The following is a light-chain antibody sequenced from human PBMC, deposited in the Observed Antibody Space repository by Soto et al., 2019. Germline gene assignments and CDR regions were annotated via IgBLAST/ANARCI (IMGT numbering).Light chain of an antibody. J-gene: IGKJ4*01. CDR1: QSISSD. CDR2: GAS. Sequence: IVMTQSPATLCVSPGERATLSCRASQSISSDVAWYRQKPGQPPTLILYGASTRAIGIRARFSGSGSGTEFTLTINSLQSEDFGTYYWQQYNDWPLSFGGGTKVNIK. V-gene: IGKV3-15*01. CDR3: QQYNDWPLS.